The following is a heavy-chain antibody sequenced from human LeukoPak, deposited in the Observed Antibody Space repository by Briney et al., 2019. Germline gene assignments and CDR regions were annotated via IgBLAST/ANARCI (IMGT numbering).Heavy chain of an antibody. Sequence: SETLSLTCAVYGGSFSGYYWSWIRQPPGKGLEWIGEINHSGSTNYNPSLKSRVTISVDTSKNQFSLKLSSVTAADTAVYYCARGEHRLNWFDPWGQGILVTVSS. J-gene: IGHJ5*02. CDR2: INHSGST. CDR1: GGSFSGYY. CDR3: ARGEHRLNWFDP. V-gene: IGHV4-34*01.